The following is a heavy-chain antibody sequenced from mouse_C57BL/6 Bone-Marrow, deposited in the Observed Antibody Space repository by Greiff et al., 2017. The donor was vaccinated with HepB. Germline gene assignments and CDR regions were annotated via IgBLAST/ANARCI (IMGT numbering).Heavy chain of an antibody. D-gene: IGHD2-3*01. V-gene: IGHV1-26*01. J-gene: IGHJ3*01. CDR2: INPNNGGT. CDR3: ARVYDGAY. Sequence: EVQLQQSGPELVKPGASVKISCKASGYTFTDYYMNWVKQSHGKSLEWIGDINPNNGGTSYNQKFKGKATLTVDKSSSTAYMELRSLTSEDSAVYYCARVYDGAYWGQGTLVTVSA. CDR1: GYTFTDYY.